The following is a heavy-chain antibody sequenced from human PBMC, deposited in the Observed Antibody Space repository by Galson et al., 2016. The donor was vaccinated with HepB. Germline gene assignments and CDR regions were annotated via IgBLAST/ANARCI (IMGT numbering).Heavy chain of an antibody. J-gene: IGHJ4*02. CDR2: IRSEASDYST. CDR1: GFTFSDHF. V-gene: IGHV3-72*01. D-gene: IGHD3-3*02. CDR3: VRDSRTHFYDF. Sequence: SLRLSCAASGFTFSDHFLDWVRQAPGKGPEWVARIRSEASDYSTDYAAAVKGRFTIPRDDSKNSLFLQMNSLTTEETALYFCVRDSRTHFYDFWGQGTQVTVSS.